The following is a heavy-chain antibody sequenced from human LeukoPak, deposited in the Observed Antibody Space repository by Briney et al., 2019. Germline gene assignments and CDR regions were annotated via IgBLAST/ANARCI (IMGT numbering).Heavy chain of an antibody. Sequence: ASVKVSCKASGYTFINHYMHWVRQAPGQGLERMGLINPGDGGAMYAPKFQGRVTLTRDTSTSTVYMELSSLRSEDTAVFYCARGNPTSYVDYLYYFDFWGQGTLVTVSS. CDR2: INPGDGGA. CDR3: ARGNPTSYVDYLYYFDF. D-gene: IGHD4-17*01. CDR1: GYTFINHY. J-gene: IGHJ4*02. V-gene: IGHV1-46*01.